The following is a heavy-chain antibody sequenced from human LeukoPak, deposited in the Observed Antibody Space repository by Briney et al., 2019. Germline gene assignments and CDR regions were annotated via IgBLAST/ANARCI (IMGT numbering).Heavy chain of an antibody. Sequence: SETLSLTCTVSGDSISSGDYDWTWIRQPAGKGLEWIGRIYSSGRTNYTPSLKSRVTISVDTSKNQFSLKLNSVTAADTAVYFCARGPYSYDSSGAFDIWGQGTMVTVSS. J-gene: IGHJ3*02. D-gene: IGHD3-22*01. CDR1: GDSISSGDYD. CDR2: IYSSGRT. CDR3: ARGPYSYDSSGAFDI. V-gene: IGHV4-61*02.